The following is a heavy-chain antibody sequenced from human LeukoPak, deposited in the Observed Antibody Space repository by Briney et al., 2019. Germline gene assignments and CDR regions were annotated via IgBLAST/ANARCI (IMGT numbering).Heavy chain of an antibody. CDR1: GYTFTSYY. CDR3: ARGRGRGSLIVVVNAFDI. Sequence: ASVKVSCKASGYTFTSYYMHWVQQAPGQGLEWMGIINPSGGSTSYAQKFQGRVTMTRDTSTSTVYMELSSLRSEDTAVYYCARGRGRGSLIVVVNAFDIWGQGTMVTISS. V-gene: IGHV1-46*01. J-gene: IGHJ3*02. D-gene: IGHD3-22*01. CDR2: INPSGGST.